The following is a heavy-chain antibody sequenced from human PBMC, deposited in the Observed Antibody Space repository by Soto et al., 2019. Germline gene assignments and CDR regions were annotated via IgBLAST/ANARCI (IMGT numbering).Heavy chain of an antibody. CDR1: GFTFSSYA. Sequence: EVQLLESGGGLVQPGGSLRLSCAASGFTFSSYAMSWVRQAPGKGLEWVSAISGSGGSTYYADSVKGRFTISRDNSKNTLYLQMNSLIAEDTAVYYCAKVNPPALSSMWYFYYWCEGTLVTAS. V-gene: IGHV3-23*01. CDR2: ISGSGGST. CDR3: AKVNPPALSSMWYFYY. D-gene: IGHD6-13*01. J-gene: IGHJ4*02.